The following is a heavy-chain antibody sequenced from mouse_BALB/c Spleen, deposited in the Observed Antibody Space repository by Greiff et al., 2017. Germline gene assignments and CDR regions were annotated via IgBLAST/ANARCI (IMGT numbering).Heavy chain of an antibody. D-gene: IGHD4-1*01. CDR2: ISSGGSYT. Sequence: EVQVVESGGDLVKPGGSLKLSCAASGFTFSSYGMSWVRQTPDKRLEWVATISSGGSYTYYPDSVKGRFTISRDNAKNTLYLQMSSLKSEDTAMYYCARRGAGTHAMDYWGQGTSVTVSS. J-gene: IGHJ4*01. V-gene: IGHV5-6*01. CDR1: GFTFSSYG. CDR3: ARRGAGTHAMDY.